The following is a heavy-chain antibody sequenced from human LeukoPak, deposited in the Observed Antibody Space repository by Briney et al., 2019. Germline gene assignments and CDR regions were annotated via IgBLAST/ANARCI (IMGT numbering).Heavy chain of an antibody. D-gene: IGHD3-22*01. J-gene: IGHJ4*02. CDR3: AKDHESDGYPCLDH. V-gene: IGHV3-23*01. Sequence: GGSLRLSCAASGFTFSRLAMTWVRQAPGKGLEWVSTISASGPYYADAVRGRFSISRDNSRNTLSLQMDSLRAEDTAVYYCAKDHESDGYPCLDHWGLGTLVTVSS. CDR1: GFTFSRLA. CDR2: ISASGP.